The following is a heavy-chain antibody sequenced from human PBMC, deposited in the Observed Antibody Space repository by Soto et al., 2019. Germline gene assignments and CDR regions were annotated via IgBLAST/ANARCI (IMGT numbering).Heavy chain of an antibody. D-gene: IGHD2-15*01. CDR1: GGTFSSNA. Sequence: SVKVSCKASGGTFSSNAISWVRQAPGQGLEWMGGIIPIFGTANYAQKFQGRVTITADESTSTAYMELSSLRSEDTAVYYCARAVVVVAATWLHEYWGQGTLVTVSS. CDR3: ARAVVVVAATWLHEY. J-gene: IGHJ4*02. CDR2: IIPIFGTA. V-gene: IGHV1-69*13.